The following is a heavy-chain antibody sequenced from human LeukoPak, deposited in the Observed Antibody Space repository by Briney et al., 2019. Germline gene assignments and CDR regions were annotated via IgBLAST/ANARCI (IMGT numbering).Heavy chain of an antibody. V-gene: IGHV3-15*01. J-gene: IGHJ4*02. CDR2: IKSKSDGETT. CDR3: TTVPDYGYYSYYFDY. Sequence: GGSLRLSCAASGFIFKNAWMSWVRQAPGKGLEWVGRIKSKSDGETTDYAAIVEGRFTISRDDSKRTLFLQMNSLKAEDTALYYCTTVPDYGYYSYYFDYWGQGTLVTVSS. CDR1: GFIFKNAW. D-gene: IGHD4-17*01.